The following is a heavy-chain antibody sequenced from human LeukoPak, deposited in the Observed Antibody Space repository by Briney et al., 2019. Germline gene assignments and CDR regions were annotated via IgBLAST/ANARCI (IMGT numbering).Heavy chain of an antibody. CDR3: ARSQIILEWLSYGMDV. D-gene: IGHD3-3*01. Sequence: PSETLSLTCTVSGGSISSYYWSWIRQPPGKGLEWIGYIYYSGSTNYNPSLKSRVTISVDTSKNQFSLKLSSVTAADTAVYYCARSQIILEWLSYGMDVWGQGTTVTVPS. V-gene: IGHV4-59*08. CDR2: IYYSGST. CDR1: GGSISSYY. J-gene: IGHJ6*02.